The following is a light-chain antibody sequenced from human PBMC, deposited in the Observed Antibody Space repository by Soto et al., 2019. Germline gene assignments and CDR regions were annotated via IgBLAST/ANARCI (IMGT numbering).Light chain of an antibody. V-gene: IGKV1-39*01. J-gene: IGKJ4*01. CDR3: QQSYSTPPT. CDR1: QSISTY. CDR2: AAS. Sequence: DIQMTQSPSSLSASVGDRVTITCRASQSISTYLNWYQQKAGLAPKLLIYAASSLQSGVPSRFSGSGSGTDFTLTISSLQPEDFATYYCQQSYSTPPTFGGGTKVDIK.